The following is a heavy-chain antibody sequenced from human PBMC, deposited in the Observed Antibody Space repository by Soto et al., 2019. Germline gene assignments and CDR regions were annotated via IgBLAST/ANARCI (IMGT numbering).Heavy chain of an antibody. J-gene: IGHJ5*02. Sequence: ASVKVSCKASGYTFTGYFMHWVRQAPGQGLEWMGWINPNSGATKYAQKFQGRVTLSRDTSIRTAYMELSGMTSHHTAVYYCARGGGTILAPLPWGQGTLVTVSS. CDR1: GYTFTGYF. CDR3: ARGGGTILAPLP. D-gene: IGHD3-3*01. CDR2: INPNSGAT. V-gene: IGHV1-2*02.